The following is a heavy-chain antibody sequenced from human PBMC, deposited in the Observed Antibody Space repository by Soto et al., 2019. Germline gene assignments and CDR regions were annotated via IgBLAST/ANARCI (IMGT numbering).Heavy chain of an antibody. CDR2: IYHSGST. CDR3: ARSLHYYDSSGYPNWFDP. J-gene: IGHJ5*02. V-gene: IGHV4-30-2*01. D-gene: IGHD3-22*01. Sequence: SETLSLTCAVSGGSISSGGYSWSWIRQPPGKGLEWIGYIYHSGSTYYNPSLKSRVTISVDSSKNQFSLKLSSVTAADTAVYYCARSLHYYDSSGYPNWFDPWGQGTLVTVSS. CDR1: GGSISSGGYS.